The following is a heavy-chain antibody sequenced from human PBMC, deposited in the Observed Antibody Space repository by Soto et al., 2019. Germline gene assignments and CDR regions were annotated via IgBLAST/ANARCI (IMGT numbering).Heavy chain of an antibody. Sequence: TSETLSLTCAVSGGSISSGGYSWGWIRQPPGKGLERIGCIYHSGSTNYNPSLKSRVTISVDTSKNQFSLKLSSVTAADTAVYYCARLAMGEDNILTGYPTYYFDYWGQGTLVTVSS. D-gene: IGHD3-9*01. CDR3: ARLAMGEDNILTGYPTYYFDY. CDR1: GGSISSGGYS. CDR2: IYHSGST. J-gene: IGHJ4*02. V-gene: IGHV4-30-2*03.